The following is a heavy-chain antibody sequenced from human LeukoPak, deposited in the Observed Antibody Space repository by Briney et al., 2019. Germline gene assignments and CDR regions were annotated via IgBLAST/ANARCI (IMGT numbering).Heavy chain of an antibody. J-gene: IGHJ6*03. Sequence: GRSLRLSCAASGFTFSSYAMTWVRQAPGKGLEWVSSFSFNGESTYYADSAKGRFTISRDNSKNTLCLQMNSLRAEDTAVYYCAKGGYSNGRYYYYYMDVWGEGTTVTVSS. CDR2: FSFNGEST. CDR1: GFTFSSYA. D-gene: IGHD5-18*01. V-gene: IGHV3-23*01. CDR3: AKGGYSNGRYYYYYMDV.